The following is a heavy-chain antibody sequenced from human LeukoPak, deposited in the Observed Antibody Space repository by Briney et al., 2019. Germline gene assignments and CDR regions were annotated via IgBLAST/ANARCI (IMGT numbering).Heavy chain of an antibody. Sequence: SETLSLTCTVSGASITNSLYYWGWIRQPPGKGLEWIATVYYTGSTYYNPSLKSRVTISIDTSKSHFSLKLSSVTAAATAVYYCPRRLTLPFLEWLLYPNWFDPWGQGTLVTVSS. CDR3: PRRLTLPFLEWLLYPNWFDP. CDR1: GASITNSLYY. CDR2: VYYTGST. J-gene: IGHJ5*02. D-gene: IGHD3-3*01. V-gene: IGHV4-39*01.